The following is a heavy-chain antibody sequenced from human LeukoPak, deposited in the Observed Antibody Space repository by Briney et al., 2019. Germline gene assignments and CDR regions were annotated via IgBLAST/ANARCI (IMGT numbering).Heavy chain of an antibody. V-gene: IGHV3-53*01. CDR1: GFTFSVFE. CDR3: ARRAAAGGYFDY. Sequence: GGSLRLSCAASGFTFSVFEMNWVRQAPGKGLEWVSVIYSGGGTYYADSVKGRFTISRDNSKDTLYLQMNSLRAEDTAVYYCARRAAAGGYFDYWGQGTLVTVSS. D-gene: IGHD6-13*01. J-gene: IGHJ4*02. CDR2: IYSGGGT.